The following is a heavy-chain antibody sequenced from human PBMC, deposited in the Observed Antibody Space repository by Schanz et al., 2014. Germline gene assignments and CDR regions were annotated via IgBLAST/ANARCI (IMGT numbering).Heavy chain of an antibody. Sequence: VKLLESGGGLVQPGGSLRLSCAASGFTFSSYGMHWVRQAPGKGLEWVAVISYDGNNEDYADSVKGRFSISRDNSQNTLYLQMDSLRPEDTAVYFCAKDTGYCHGGACYCFEYWGLGILVTVSS. CDR3: AKDTGYCHGGACYCFEY. CDR2: ISYDGNNE. J-gene: IGHJ4*02. V-gene: IGHV3-30*18. D-gene: IGHD2-8*02. CDR1: GFTFSSYG.